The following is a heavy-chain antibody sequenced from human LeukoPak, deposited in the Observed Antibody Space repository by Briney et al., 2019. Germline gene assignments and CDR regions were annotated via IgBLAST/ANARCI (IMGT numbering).Heavy chain of an antibody. Sequence: GGSLRLSCAASGFTFSSYAMSWVRQAPGKGLEWVSGISAGGGSTYYADSVKGRFTISRDNSKNTLYLQMNSLRAEDTAVYYCARDLRLRGFDYWGQGTLVTVSS. CDR3: ARDLRLRGFDY. V-gene: IGHV3-23*01. CDR1: GFTFSSYA. CDR2: ISAGGGST. D-gene: IGHD4-17*01. J-gene: IGHJ4*02.